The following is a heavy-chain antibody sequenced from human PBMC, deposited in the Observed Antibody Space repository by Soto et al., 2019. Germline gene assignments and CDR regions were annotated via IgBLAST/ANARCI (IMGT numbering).Heavy chain of an antibody. CDR1: GFTFDNYA. J-gene: IGHJ6*02. CDR2: ISATGGRT. D-gene: IGHD6-6*01. CDR3: AKDRGASYSSFPNNYGMDV. V-gene: IGHV3-23*01. Sequence: GGSLRLSCAASGFTFDNYAMSWVRRAPGKGLQWVSTISATGGRTYYADSVKGRFTISRDTSKNTLYLQMNSLRADDTAIYHCAKDRGASYSSFPNNYGMDVWGQGTAVTVSS.